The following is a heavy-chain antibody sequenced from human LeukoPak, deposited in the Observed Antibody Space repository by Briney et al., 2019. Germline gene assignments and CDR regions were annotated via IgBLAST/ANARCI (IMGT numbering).Heavy chain of an antibody. CDR3: ARDPGISVGYYYGMDV. Sequence: SETLSLTCTVSGGSISSSSYYWGWIRQPPGKGLEWIGSIYYSGSTYYNPSLKSRVTISVDTSKNQFSLKLSSVTAADTAVYYCARDPGISVGYYYGMDVWGQGTTVTVSS. CDR1: GGSISSSSYY. CDR2: IYYSGST. D-gene: IGHD1-14*01. J-gene: IGHJ6*02. V-gene: IGHV4-39*07.